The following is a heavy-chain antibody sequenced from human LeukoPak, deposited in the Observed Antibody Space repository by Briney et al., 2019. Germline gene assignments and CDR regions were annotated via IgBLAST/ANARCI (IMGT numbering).Heavy chain of an antibody. CDR1: GFTFSNYA. D-gene: IGHD2-21*01. CDR2: IYSGGNT. J-gene: IGHJ4*02. Sequence: GGSLRLSCAASGFTFSNYAMSWVRQAPGKGLEWVSVIYSGGNTYYADSVKGRFTISRDNSKNTLNLQMNSLRAEDAAVYYCARGYSSDNWGQGTLVTVSS. CDR3: ARGYSSDN. V-gene: IGHV3-66*01.